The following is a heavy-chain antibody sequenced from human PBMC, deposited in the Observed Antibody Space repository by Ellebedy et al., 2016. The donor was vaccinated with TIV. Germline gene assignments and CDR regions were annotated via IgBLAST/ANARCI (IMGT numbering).Heavy chain of an antibody. J-gene: IGHJ4*02. Sequence: MPSETLSLTCSVSGGSTSPYYWSWIRQPPGKGLQWIGFSYYTGSTNYNPTLKPRVTISVDTSKNQVSLRLSSVTAADTAVYYCASAPNQNFYDYWGQGTLVTVSS. V-gene: IGHV4-59*01. CDR3: ASAPNQNFYDY. CDR2: SYYTGST. CDR1: GGSTSPYY.